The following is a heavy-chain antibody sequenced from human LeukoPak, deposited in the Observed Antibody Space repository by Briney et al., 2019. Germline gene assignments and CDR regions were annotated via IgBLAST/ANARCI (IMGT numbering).Heavy chain of an antibody. V-gene: IGHV1-18*01. CDR2: ISAYNGNT. D-gene: IGHD6-13*01. CDR1: GYTFTSYG. CDR3: ARDHSSSWYDWYFDH. J-gene: IGHJ2*01. Sequence: ASVKVSCKASGYTFTSYGISWVRQAPGQGLEWMGWISAYNGNTNYAQKLQGRVTMTTDTSTSTAYMELRSLRSDDTAVYYCARDHSSSWYDWYFDHWGRGTLVTVSS.